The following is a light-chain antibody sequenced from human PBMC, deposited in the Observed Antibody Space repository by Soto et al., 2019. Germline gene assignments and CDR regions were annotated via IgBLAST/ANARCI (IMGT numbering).Light chain of an antibody. J-gene: IGLJ2*01. CDR3: TSYAGSNNLI. Sequence: QSALTQPPSASGSPGQSVTISCTGTSSDIGGYNYVSWYQQLPGKAPQFIIYEVSKRPLGVPDRFSGSKSGNTASLTVSGLQAEDEADYYCTSYAGSNNLIFGGGTKVTVL. CDR1: SSDIGGYNY. CDR2: EVS. V-gene: IGLV2-8*01.